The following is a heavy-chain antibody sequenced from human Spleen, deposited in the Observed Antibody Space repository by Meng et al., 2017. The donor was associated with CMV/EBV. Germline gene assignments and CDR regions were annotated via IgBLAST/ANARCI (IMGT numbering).Heavy chain of an antibody. CDR3: AREVRPSWYFDY. Sequence: VAGDSVSGGRYYWSCIRPQPGKGLEWIGYIYYSGSTYYGPSLKGRVTISIDTSKNQFSLKLSSVTAADTAMYFCAREVRPSWYFDYWGQGTLVTVSS. J-gene: IGHJ4*02. CDR1: GDSVSGGRYY. CDR2: IYYSGST. V-gene: IGHV4-31*02. D-gene: IGHD1-1*01.